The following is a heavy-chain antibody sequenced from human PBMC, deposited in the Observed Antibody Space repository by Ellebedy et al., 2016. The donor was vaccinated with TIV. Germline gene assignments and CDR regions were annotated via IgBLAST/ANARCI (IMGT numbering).Heavy chain of an antibody. J-gene: IGHJ4*02. D-gene: IGHD2-15*01. CDR3: ARDGSCGGGKCYSGLPYF. Sequence: GESLKISXAASGFTFSSYGMHWVRQAPGKGLEWVAVISYDGSKKYYADSVRGRFTVSRDNSRKTVSLQMTSLRDDDTTVYYCARDGSCGGGKCYSGLPYFWGQGTLVTVSS. V-gene: IGHV3-30*03. CDR1: GFTFSSYG. CDR2: ISYDGSKK.